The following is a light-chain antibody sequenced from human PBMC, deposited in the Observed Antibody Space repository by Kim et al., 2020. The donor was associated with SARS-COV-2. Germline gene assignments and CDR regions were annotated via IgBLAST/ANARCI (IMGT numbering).Light chain of an antibody. Sequence: DIQMNQSPSTLSAFVGDRVTMTCRASQSVDGWLAWYQQKPGKAPRLLIHQASKLASGVPSRFSGSGSGTDFTLTVSNLQSDDSAVYYCKQYETYWTFGPGTKVDIK. CDR2: QAS. J-gene: IGKJ1*01. CDR3: KQYETYWT. CDR1: QSVDGW. V-gene: IGKV1-5*03.